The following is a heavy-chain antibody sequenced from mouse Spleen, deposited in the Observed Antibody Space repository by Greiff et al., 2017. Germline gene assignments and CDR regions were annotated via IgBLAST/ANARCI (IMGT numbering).Heavy chain of an antibody. CDR3: ARSFGNYEAMDY. J-gene: IGHJ4*01. Sequence: EVMLVESGGGLVKPGGSLKLSCAASGFTFSSYTMSWVRQTPEKRLEWVATISSGGGNTYYPDSVKGRFTISRDNAKNTLYLQMSSLRSEDTALYYCARSFGNYEAMDYWGQGTSVTVSS. CDR2: ISSGGGNT. D-gene: IGHD2-1*01. CDR1: GFTFSSYT. V-gene: IGHV5-9*03.